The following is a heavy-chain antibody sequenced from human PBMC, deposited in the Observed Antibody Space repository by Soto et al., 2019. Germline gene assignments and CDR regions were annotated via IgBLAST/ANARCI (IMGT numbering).Heavy chain of an antibody. J-gene: IGHJ4*02. CDR1: GFTFSNYA. CDR2: IIDSGDST. CDR3: QSFVLMVCGYRDY. V-gene: IGHV3-23*01. D-gene: IGHD2-8*01. Sequence: EVQLLESGGGLVQPGGSLRLSCAASGFTFSNYAMSWVRQAPGKGLEWVSRIIDSGDSTYFADSVKGRFTISRDNSKNTLYLQMNSLRAEDTAVYYCQSFVLMVCGYRDYWGQGTLVTVSS.